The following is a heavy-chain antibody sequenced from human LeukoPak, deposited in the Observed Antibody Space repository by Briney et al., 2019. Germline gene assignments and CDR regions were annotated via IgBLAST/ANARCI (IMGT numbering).Heavy chain of an antibody. CDR1: GFTFRSYG. Sequence: PGGSLRLSCAASGFTFRSYGMTWVRQAPGKGLEWVSAISGSGDSTYYADSVKGRFTISRDNSKNTLYLQMNSLRAEDTAVYYCAKSSSGWYYYFDYWGQGTLVTVSS. CDR3: AKSSSGWYYYFDY. J-gene: IGHJ4*02. CDR2: ISGSGDST. D-gene: IGHD6-19*01. V-gene: IGHV3-23*01.